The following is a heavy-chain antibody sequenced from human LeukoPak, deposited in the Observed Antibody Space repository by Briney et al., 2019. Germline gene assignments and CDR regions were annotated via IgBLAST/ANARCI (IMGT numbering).Heavy chain of an antibody. J-gene: IGHJ4*02. CDR1: GYSFTNYW. CDR2: IYPDDSGT. CDR3: ARRYSSSWFDY. Sequence: GESLKISCKGSGYSFTNYWIGWVRQMPGKGLEWMGIIYPDDSGTRYSPSFRGQVTISADKSIYTAYLQWSSLKASDTAMYYCARRYSSSWFDYWGQGTLVTVSS. D-gene: IGHD6-13*01. V-gene: IGHV5-51*01.